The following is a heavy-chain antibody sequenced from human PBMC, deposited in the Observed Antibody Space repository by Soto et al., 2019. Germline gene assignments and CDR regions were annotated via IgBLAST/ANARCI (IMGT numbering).Heavy chain of an antibody. CDR2: MNPNSGNT. J-gene: IGHJ4*02. V-gene: IGHV1-8*01. CDR3: ARGSTTTVTTSDY. D-gene: IGHD4-17*01. Sequence: ASVKVSCKASGYSFTSYDINWVRQATGQGLEWMGWMNPNSGNTGYAQKFQGRVTMTRNTSISTAYMELSSLRSEDTAVYYCARGSTTTVTTSDYWGQGTPVTVSS. CDR1: GYSFTSYD.